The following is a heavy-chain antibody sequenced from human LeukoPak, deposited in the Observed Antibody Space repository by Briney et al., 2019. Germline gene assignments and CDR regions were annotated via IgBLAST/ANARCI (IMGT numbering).Heavy chain of an antibody. V-gene: IGHV3-23*01. D-gene: IGHD1-26*01. J-gene: IGHJ4*02. Sequence: GGSLRLSCAASGFTFSTSAMHWVRQAPWKGLEWVSGISGSGSNTYYADSVKGRFTISRDNSKNTLFLQINSLRAEDTAVYYCAKAGSIRFDYWGQGALVTVSS. CDR1: GFTFSTSA. CDR2: ISGSGSNT. CDR3: AKAGSIRFDY.